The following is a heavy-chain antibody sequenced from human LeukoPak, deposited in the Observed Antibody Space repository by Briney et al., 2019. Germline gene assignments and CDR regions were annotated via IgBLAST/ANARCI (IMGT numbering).Heavy chain of an antibody. V-gene: IGHV3-23*01. D-gene: IGHD2-15*01. Sequence: GGSLRLSCAASGFTLSSYVMTWVRQAPGKGLEWVSTIRGSGDSTYYADSVKGRFTISRDNSQNTLYLQMKSLRAEDTAVYYCARYCSGASCYSGVDYWGQGTLVTVSS. CDR2: IRGSGDST. J-gene: IGHJ4*02. CDR3: ARYCSGASCYSGVDY. CDR1: GFTLSSYV.